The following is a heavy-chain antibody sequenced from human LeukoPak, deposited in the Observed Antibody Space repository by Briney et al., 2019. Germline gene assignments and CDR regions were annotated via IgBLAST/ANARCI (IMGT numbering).Heavy chain of an antibody. CDR1: GYTFTGYY. Sequence: ASVKVSCKASGYTFTGYYMHWVRQAPGQGLEWMGWINPNSGGTNYAQKFQGRVTMTRDTSISTAYMELSRLRSDDTAVYYCARVPSSGYYYDDYWGQGTLVTASS. CDR3: ARVPSSGYYYDDY. D-gene: IGHD3-22*01. V-gene: IGHV1-2*02. CDR2: INPNSGGT. J-gene: IGHJ4*02.